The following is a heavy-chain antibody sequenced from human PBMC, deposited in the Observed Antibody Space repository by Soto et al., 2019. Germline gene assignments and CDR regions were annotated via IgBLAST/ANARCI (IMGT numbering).Heavy chain of an antibody. CDR1: GYTFTSYG. D-gene: IGHD3-22*01. Sequence: ASVKVSCKASGYTFTSYGIHWVRQAPGQRLEWTGWINAGNGNTKYSEKFQGRVTITRDTSASTAYLELSILRSEDTAVYYCARDPNDSSAYYHHYYYGMDVWGQGTTVTVSS. V-gene: IGHV1-3*01. J-gene: IGHJ6*02. CDR3: ARDPNDSSAYYHHYYYGMDV. CDR2: INAGNGNT.